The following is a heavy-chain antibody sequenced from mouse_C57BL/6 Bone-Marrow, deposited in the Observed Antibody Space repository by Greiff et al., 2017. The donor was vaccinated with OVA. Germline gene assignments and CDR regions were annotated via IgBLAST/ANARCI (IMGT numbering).Heavy chain of an antibody. CDR3: AIGAYYSNLWAMDY. V-gene: IGHV1-80*01. J-gene: IGHJ4*01. CDR1: GYAFSSYW. Sequence: QVHVKQSGAELVKPGASVKISCKASGYAFSSYWMNWVKQRPGKGLEWIGQIYPGDGDTNYNGKFKGKATLTADKSSSTAYMQLSSLTSEDSAVYFCAIGAYYSNLWAMDYWGQGTSVTVSS. CDR2: IYPGDGDT. D-gene: IGHD2-5*01.